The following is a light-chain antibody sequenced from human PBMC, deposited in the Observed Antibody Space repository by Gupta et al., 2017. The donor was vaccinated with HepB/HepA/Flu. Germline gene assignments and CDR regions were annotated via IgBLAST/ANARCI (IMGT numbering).Light chain of an antibody. CDR2: EVT. J-gene: IGLJ1*01. Sequence: QSALTQPPSVSGSPDQSVTISCTGTSSDVGNYNRVSWYQQPPGTAPKLMIYEVTRRPSGVPDRFSGSKSGNTASLTISGLQAEDEADYYCTSYTTSDTYVVGTGTKVTVL. V-gene: IGLV2-18*02. CDR3: TSYTTSDTYV. CDR1: SSDVGNYNR.